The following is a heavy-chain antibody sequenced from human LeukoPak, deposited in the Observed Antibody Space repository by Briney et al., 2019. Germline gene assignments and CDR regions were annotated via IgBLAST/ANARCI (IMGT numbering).Heavy chain of an antibody. J-gene: IGHJ4*02. D-gene: IGHD2-21*01. CDR2: INHSGST. CDR1: GGSFSGYY. CDR3: VRGRPRGLVLIKYLFDY. V-gene: IGHV4-34*01. Sequence: SETLSLTSPVYGGSFSGYYWSWIRQPPGKGLEWIGEINHSGSTNYNPSLKSRVTISVDTSKNQFSLKLRSVTAADAAVYYCVRGRPRGLVLIKYLFDYWGQGTQVIASS.